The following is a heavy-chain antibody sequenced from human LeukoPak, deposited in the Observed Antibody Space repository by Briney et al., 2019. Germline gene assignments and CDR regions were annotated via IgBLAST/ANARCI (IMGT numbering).Heavy chain of an antibody. D-gene: IGHD3-9*01. Sequence: SGGSLRLSCTASGFTFSSYWMHWVRQAPGKGLVWVSRINLDGDRTNSADSVKGRFTISRDNAKNTLYLQMNSLRPEDTALYYCARERILDYDILTGYVDYWGQGALVTVSS. CDR1: GFTFSSYW. CDR3: ARERILDYDILTGYVDY. CDR2: INLDGDRT. V-gene: IGHV3-74*01. J-gene: IGHJ4*02.